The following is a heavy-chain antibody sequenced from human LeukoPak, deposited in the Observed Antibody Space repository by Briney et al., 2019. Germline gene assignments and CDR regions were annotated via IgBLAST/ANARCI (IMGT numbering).Heavy chain of an antibody. D-gene: IGHD3-3*01. V-gene: IGHV1-46*01. Sequence: GASVKVSCQASGYTYLWYHLHGVRQARGQGGDWMGIINPWGGSTSYAQKFQGRVTMTRDTSTSTVYMELSSLRSEDTAVYYCARDRHYDFWSGYYRGDAFDIWGQGTMVTVSS. J-gene: IGHJ3*02. CDR3: ARDRHYDFWSGYYRGDAFDI. CDR2: INPWGGST. CDR1: GYTYLWYH.